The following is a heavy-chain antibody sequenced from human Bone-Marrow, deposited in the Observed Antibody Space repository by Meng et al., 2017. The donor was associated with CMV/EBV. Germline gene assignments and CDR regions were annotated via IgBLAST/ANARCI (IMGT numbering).Heavy chain of an antibody. CDR3: SRLDLVFTHEE. J-gene: IGHJ4*02. D-gene: IGHD2-2*03. CDR2: IYYSGST. Sequence: GSLRLSCTVSGGSISSYYWSWIRQPPGKGLEWIGYIYYSGSTNYNPSRKSRVTISVDTYKNQFSLKLSSVTGADTAVYYCSRLDLVFTHEEWGQGTLVTVSS. CDR1: GGSISSYY. V-gene: IGHV4-59*01.